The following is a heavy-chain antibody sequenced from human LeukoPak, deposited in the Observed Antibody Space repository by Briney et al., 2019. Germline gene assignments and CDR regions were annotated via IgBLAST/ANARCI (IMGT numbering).Heavy chain of an antibody. CDR1: GFTFSSYA. CDR2: ISYDGSNK. Sequence: GRSLRLSCAASGFTFSSYAMHWVRQAPGKGLEWVAVISYDGSNKYYADSVKGRFTISRDNSKNTLYLQMNSLRAEDTAVYYCAKDSSEGRWFDPWGQGTLVTVSS. CDR3: AKDSSEGRWFDP. J-gene: IGHJ5*02. V-gene: IGHV3-30-3*01.